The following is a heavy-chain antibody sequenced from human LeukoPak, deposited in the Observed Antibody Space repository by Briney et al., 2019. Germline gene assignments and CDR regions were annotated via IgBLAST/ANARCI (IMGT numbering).Heavy chain of an antibody. D-gene: IGHD3-10*01. CDR1: GYTFTAYY. V-gene: IGHV1-2*02. CDR3: AKVGAMVL. J-gene: IGHJ4*02. Sequence: ASVKVSCKTSGYTFTAYYINWVRQAPGQGLEWLGWINPNSGGTNYAQKFQGRVSMTRDKSITTAYMDLSSLTSDDTAVYYCAKVGAMVLWGQGTQVTVSS. CDR2: INPNSGGT.